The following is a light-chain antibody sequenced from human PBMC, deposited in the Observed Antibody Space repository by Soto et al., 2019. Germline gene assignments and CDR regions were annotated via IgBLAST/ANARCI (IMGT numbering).Light chain of an antibody. CDR2: AAS. CDR1: QSVSNY. CDR3: QQRFDWPKIT. J-gene: IGKJ5*01. Sequence: DIVLTQSPATLSLSPGERVTLSCRSSQSVSNYLAWYQQKPGQAPRLLLSAASHRATGIPARFSGSGSGTDFTLTISSLEPEDFGVFYCQQRFDWPKITFGQGTRLEIK. V-gene: IGKV3-11*01.